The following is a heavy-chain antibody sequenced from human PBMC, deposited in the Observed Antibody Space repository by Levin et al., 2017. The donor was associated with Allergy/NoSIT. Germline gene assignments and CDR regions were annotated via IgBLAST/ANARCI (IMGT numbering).Heavy chain of an antibody. D-gene: IGHD4-11*01. Sequence: PGEFLKISCKGSGYSFPNYWIGWVRQMPGKGLEWMGIIYPDDSDTRYSPSFQGQVTISADKSVSTAYLQWSSLKASDTAMYYCAMRDYTIDYWGQGTLVTVSS. CDR1: GYSFPNYW. CDR2: IYPDDSDT. J-gene: IGHJ4*02. CDR3: AMRDYTIDY. V-gene: IGHV5-51*01.